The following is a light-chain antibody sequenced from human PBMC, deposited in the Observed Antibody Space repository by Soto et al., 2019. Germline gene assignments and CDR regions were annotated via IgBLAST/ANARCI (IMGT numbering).Light chain of an antibody. V-gene: IGKV3-11*01. CDR1: RGVGIY. CDR2: DTS. CDR3: QQRYGWPPLT. J-gene: IGKJ4*01. Sequence: IVLTQSPGTLSLSPGERATLSCRASRGVGIYLAWYQQKPGQAPRLLIYDTSNRATGIPARFSGSGSGTDFTLTISGLEPEDFAVYYCQQRYGWPPLTFGGGTRVEIK.